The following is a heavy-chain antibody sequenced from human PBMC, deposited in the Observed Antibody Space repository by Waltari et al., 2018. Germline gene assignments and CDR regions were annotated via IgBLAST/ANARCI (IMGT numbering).Heavy chain of an antibody. D-gene: IGHD1-26*01. CDR1: GGSFGTHA. CDR3: AKRIVGGPFDV. Sequence: QVQLVQSGAEVRRPGSSVKVSCEASGGSFGTHAITRVGKAPGQGLEWIAGIVPIFGKPNYAQKFQDRVKVAADELTRTAFMELSSLRPDDTAVYYCAKRIVGGPFDVWGQGTMVIVSS. CDR2: IVPIFGKP. J-gene: IGHJ3*01. V-gene: IGHV1-69*12.